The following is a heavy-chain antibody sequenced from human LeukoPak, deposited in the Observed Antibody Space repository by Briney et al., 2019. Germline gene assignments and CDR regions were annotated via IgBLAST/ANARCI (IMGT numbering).Heavy chain of an antibody. CDR3: ARGRGYYYDSSGYYYSDHIDY. D-gene: IGHD3-22*01. CDR2: INHSGST. J-gene: IGHJ4*02. Sequence: PSETLSLTCAVYGGSFSGYYWSWIRQPPGKGLEWIGEINHSGSTNYNPSLKSRVTISVDTSKNQFSLKPSSVTAADTAVYYCARGRGYYYDSSGYYYSDHIDYWGQGTLVTVSS. CDR1: GGSFSGYY. V-gene: IGHV4-34*01.